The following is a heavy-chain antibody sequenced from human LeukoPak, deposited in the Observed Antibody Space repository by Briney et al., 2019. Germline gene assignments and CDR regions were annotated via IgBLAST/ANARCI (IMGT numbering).Heavy chain of an antibody. V-gene: IGHV3-7*01. D-gene: IGHD3-22*01. J-gene: IGHJ4*02. Sequence: PGGSLSLSCAASGFTFSTYWMTWARQAPGKGLEWVADIKQDESEKFYVDSVKGRFTISRDNAKNSLSLQMNSLRAEDTAVYYCARAGNYYDSSGYYYPNYWGQGTLVTVSS. CDR2: IKQDESEK. CDR3: ARAGNYYDSSGYYYPNY. CDR1: GFTFSTYW.